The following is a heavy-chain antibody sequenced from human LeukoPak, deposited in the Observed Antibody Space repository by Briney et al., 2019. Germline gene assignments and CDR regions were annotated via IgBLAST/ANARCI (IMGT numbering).Heavy chain of an antibody. CDR2: MNPNSGNT. CDR1: GYTFTSYG. CDR3: AISKDRAYYYYYGMDV. D-gene: IGHD2-15*01. J-gene: IGHJ6*02. V-gene: IGHV1-8*02. Sequence: GASVKVSPKASGYTFTSYGINWVRQATGQGLEWMGWMNPNSGNTGYAQKFQGRVTMTRNTSISTAYMELSSLRSEDTAVYYCAISKDRAYYYYYGMDVWGQGTTVTVSS.